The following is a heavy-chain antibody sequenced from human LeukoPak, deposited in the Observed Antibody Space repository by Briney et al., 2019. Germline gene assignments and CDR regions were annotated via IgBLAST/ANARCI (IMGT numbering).Heavy chain of an antibody. CDR1: GFTFSSYE. CDR3: AKSYASGSFYDY. J-gene: IGHJ4*02. Sequence: GGSLRLSCAASGFTFSSYEMNWVRQAPGKGLEWVSRVSASGGRTYYADSVKGRFTISRDNSKNTMSLQMNNLRADDTAVYYCAKSYASGSFYDYWGQGTLVTVSS. CDR2: VSASGGRT. D-gene: IGHD3-10*01. V-gene: IGHV3-23*01.